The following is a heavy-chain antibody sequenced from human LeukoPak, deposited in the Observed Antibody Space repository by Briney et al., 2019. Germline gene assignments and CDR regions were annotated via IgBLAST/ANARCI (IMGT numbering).Heavy chain of an antibody. CDR3: ARDSGLWSAFDI. V-gene: IGHV3-13*01. D-gene: IGHD3-10*01. Sequence: GGSLRLSCAASGFTFSSYDMHWVRQATGKGLEWVSAIGTAGDTYYPGSVKGRFTISRENAKNSLYLQMNSLRAGDTAVYYCARDSGLWSAFDIWGQGTMVTVSS. J-gene: IGHJ3*02. CDR2: IGTAGDT. CDR1: GFTFSSYD.